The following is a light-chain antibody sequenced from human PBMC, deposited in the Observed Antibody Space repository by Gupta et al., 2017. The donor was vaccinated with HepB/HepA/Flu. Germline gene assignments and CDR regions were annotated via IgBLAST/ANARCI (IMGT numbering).Light chain of an antibody. CDR3: QQYNNWTRT. J-gene: IGKJ1*01. CDR1: PSISSN. Sequence: EIVMPQSPATLSVSPGKRATLSCRASPSISSNLAWYQQKFGQAPRLLIYGASTRATVIPARCSGSGSGTEFTLTISSLQSEDVAVYYCQQYNNWTRTFGQGTKVEIK. V-gene: IGKV3-15*01. CDR2: GAS.